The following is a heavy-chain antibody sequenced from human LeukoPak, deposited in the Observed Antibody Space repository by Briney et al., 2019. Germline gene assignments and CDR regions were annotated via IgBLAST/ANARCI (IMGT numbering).Heavy chain of an antibody. V-gene: IGHV4-34*01. CDR3: ARGYRRYYGDNVSPVDDY. CDR1: GGSFSGYY. CDR2: INHSGST. J-gene: IGHJ4*02. Sequence: PSETLSLTCAVYGGSFSGYYWSWIRQPPGKGLEWIGEINHSGSTNYNPSLKSRVTISVDTSKNQFSPKLSSVTAADTAVYYCARGYRRYYGDNVSPVDDYWGQGTLVTVSS. D-gene: IGHD4-17*01.